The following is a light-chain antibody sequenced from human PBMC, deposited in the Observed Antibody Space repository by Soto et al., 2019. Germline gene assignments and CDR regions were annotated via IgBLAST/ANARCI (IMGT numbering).Light chain of an antibody. CDR3: CSYAGSPYV. CDR1: SSDVGGYNY. CDR2: DVS. V-gene: IGLV2-11*01. Sequence: QSVLTQPRSVSVSPGQSVTISCTGTSSDVGGYNYVSWFQQHPGKAPKLMIYDVSKRPSGVPDRFSGSKSGNTASLTISGLHAEDEADYYCCSYAGSPYVFGTGTKVTVL. J-gene: IGLJ1*01.